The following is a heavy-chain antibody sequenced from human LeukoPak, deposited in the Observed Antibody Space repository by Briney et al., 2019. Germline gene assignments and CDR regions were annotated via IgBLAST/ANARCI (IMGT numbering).Heavy chain of an antibody. V-gene: IGHV4-34*01. J-gene: IGHJ4*02. CDR2: INHSGST. Sequence: SETLSLTCAVYGGSFTSYYWSWFRQPPGKGLEWIGEINHSGSTNYNPSLKSRVTISVDTSKNQLSLKLISVTAADTAVYYCARIGGGKYYEGRCALDYWGQGTLVTVSS. D-gene: IGHD1-26*01. CDR3: ARIGGGKYYEGRCALDY. CDR1: GGSFTSYY.